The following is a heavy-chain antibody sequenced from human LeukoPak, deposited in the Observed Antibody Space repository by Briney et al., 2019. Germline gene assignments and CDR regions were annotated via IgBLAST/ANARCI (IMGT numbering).Heavy chain of an antibody. Sequence: ASVKVSCKASGYTFTSYDINWVRKATGQGLEWMGWMNPNSGNTGYAQKFQGRVTITRNTSISTAYMELSSLRSEDTAMYYCARFLLAARRGNWFDPWGQGTLVTVSS. J-gene: IGHJ5*02. V-gene: IGHV1-8*01. CDR3: ARFLLAARRGNWFDP. D-gene: IGHD6-6*01. CDR2: MNPNSGNT. CDR1: GYTFTSYD.